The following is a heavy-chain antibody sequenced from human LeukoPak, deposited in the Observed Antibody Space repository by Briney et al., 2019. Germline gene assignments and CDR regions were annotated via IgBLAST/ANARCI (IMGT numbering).Heavy chain of an antibody. V-gene: IGHV4-4*07. CDR2: IYTSGST. J-gene: IGHJ3*02. CDR3: AGAPSPWGELLPKWGVDAFDI. CDR1: GGSISSYY. D-gene: IGHD3-10*01. Sequence: SETLSLTCTVSGGSISSYYWSWIRQPAGKGLEWIGRIYTSGSTNYNPSLKSRVTMSVDTSKNQFSLKLSSVTAADTAVYYCAGAPSPWGELLPKWGVDAFDIWGQGTMVTVSS.